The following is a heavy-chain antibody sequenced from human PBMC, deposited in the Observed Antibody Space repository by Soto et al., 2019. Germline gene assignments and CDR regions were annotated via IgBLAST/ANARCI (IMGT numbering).Heavy chain of an antibody. Sequence: QVQLVESGGGVVQPGRSLRLSCAPSGFTFSTYGMHWVRQAPGKGLEWVAVISYDGSNKYYADSVKGRFTISRDNSKNTVYLQMSSLRAEDTAVYYCAKGFSYSVIDYWGQGTLVTVSS. D-gene: IGHD5-18*01. CDR2: ISYDGSNK. CDR1: GFTFSTYG. V-gene: IGHV3-30*18. CDR3: AKGFSYSVIDY. J-gene: IGHJ4*02.